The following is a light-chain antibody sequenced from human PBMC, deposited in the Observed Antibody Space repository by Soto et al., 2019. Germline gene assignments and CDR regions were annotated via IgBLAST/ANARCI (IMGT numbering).Light chain of an antibody. CDR2: DVS. V-gene: IGLV2-11*01. J-gene: IGLJ2*01. CDR1: SSDVGGYNY. CDR3: FSYAGSSTLGV. Sequence: QSALTQPRSVSGSPGQSVTISCTGTSSDVGGYNYVSWYQHHPGKAPKLMIYDVSKRPSGVPDRFSGSKSGNTASLTISGLQAEDEADHHCFSYAGSSTLGVFGGGTKLTVL.